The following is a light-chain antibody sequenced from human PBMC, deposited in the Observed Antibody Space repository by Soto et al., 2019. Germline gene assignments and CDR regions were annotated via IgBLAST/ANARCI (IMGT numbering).Light chain of an antibody. CDR1: QSFSSSY. CDR2: DAS. Sequence: EIVLTQSPGTLSLSPGERATLSCRASQSFSSSYLAWYQQKPGQAPRLLIYDASSRATGIPDRFSGSGSGTDFTLTISRLEPEDFAVYFCQQYGSSPYTFGQGTKLEIQ. V-gene: IGKV3-20*01. CDR3: QQYGSSPYT. J-gene: IGKJ2*01.